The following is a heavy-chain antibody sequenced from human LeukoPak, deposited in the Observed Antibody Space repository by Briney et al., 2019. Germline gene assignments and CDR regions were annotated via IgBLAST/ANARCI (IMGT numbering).Heavy chain of an antibody. J-gene: IGHJ5*02. CDR3: ARVHLNNWNYVWFDP. Sequence: SETLSLTCTVSGGSISSYYWSWIRQPPGKGLEWIGYIYYSGSTNYNPSLKSRVTISVDTSKNQFSLKLSSVIAADTAVYYCARVHLNNWNYVWFDPWGQGTLVTVSS. CDR1: GGSISSYY. D-gene: IGHD1-7*01. V-gene: IGHV4-59*01. CDR2: IYYSGST.